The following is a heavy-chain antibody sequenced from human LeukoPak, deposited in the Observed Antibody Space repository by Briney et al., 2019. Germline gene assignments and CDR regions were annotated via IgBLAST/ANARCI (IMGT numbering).Heavy chain of an antibody. Sequence: SQTLSLTCAISGDSVSSSSSAWNWVRQSPSRGLEWLGRTYYRSKWYNDYAESVKSRIAINPDTSKNPFSLHLNSVTPEDTAVYYCVRGGPFDYWGQGTLVTVSS. CDR2: TYYRSKWYN. CDR3: VRGGPFDY. CDR1: GDSVSSSSSA. V-gene: IGHV6-1*01. J-gene: IGHJ4*02. D-gene: IGHD3-16*01.